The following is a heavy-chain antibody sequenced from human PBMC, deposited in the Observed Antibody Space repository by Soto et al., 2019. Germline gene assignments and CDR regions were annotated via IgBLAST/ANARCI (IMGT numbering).Heavy chain of an antibody. CDR2: INPNSGGT. Sequence: QVQLVQSGAEVKKPGASVKVSCKASGYTFTGYYMHWVRQAPGQGLEWMGWINPNSGGTNYAQKFQGWFTMTRDTSISTAYMERSRLRSDVTAVYYCARGGYGDYVDYYYGMDVWGQGTTVTVSS. CDR1: GYTFTGYY. J-gene: IGHJ6*02. CDR3: ARGGYGDYVDYYYGMDV. V-gene: IGHV1-2*04. D-gene: IGHD4-17*01.